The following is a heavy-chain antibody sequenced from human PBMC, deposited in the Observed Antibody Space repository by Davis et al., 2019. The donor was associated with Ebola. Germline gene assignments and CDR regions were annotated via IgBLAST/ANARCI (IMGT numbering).Heavy chain of an antibody. CDR3: ARFSRGNPIDD. Sequence: GGSLRLSCAASGFTFDDYAMHWVRQAPGKGLEWVSGISWNSGSIGYADSVKRRFTISRANAKNSLYLQLNSLRAEDTAVYYCARFSRGNPIDDWGQGTLVTVSS. D-gene: IGHD5-24*01. V-gene: IGHV3-9*01. CDR2: ISWNSGSI. CDR1: GFTFDDYA. J-gene: IGHJ4*02.